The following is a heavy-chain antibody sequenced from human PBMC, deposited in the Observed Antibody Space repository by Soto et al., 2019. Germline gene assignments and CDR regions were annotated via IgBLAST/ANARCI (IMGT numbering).Heavy chain of an antibody. J-gene: IGHJ5*02. Sequence: EVQLLESGGGLVQPGGSLRLSCAASGFTFSSYAMSWVRQAPGKGLEWVSAISGSGGSTYYADSVKGRFTISRDNSKNTLYLQMNSLRAEDTAVYYCAKYSLGDFWSGYYTGHWFDPWGQGTLVTVSS. V-gene: IGHV3-23*01. CDR1: GFTFSSYA. CDR3: AKYSLGDFWSGYYTGHWFDP. D-gene: IGHD3-3*01. CDR2: ISGSGGST.